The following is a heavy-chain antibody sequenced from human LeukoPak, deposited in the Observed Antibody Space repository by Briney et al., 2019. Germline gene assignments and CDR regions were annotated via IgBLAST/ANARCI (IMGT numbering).Heavy chain of an antibody. CDR1: GFTFSSYW. Sequence: QTGGSLRLSCAASGFTFSSYWMHWVRQAPGKGLVCVSRINSDVSSTSYADSVKGRFTISRDNAKNTLYLQMNSLRAEDTAVYYCARGSALRFLEIGYWGQGTLVTVSS. CDR3: ARGSALRFLEIGY. V-gene: IGHV3-74*01. J-gene: IGHJ4*02. D-gene: IGHD3-3*01. CDR2: INSDVSST.